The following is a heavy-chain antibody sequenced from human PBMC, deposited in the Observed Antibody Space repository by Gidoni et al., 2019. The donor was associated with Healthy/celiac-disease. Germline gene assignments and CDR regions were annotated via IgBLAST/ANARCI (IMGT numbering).Heavy chain of an antibody. Sequence: QVQLQESGPGLVKPSQTLSLTCTVSGGSISSGSYYWSWIRQPAGKGLEWIGRIYTSGSTNYNPSLKSRVTISVDTSKNQFSLKLSSVTAADTAGYYCARDGAKAGSVVLGFDPWGQGTLVTVSS. CDR3: ARDGAKAGSVVLGFDP. D-gene: IGHD6-13*01. V-gene: IGHV4-61*02. J-gene: IGHJ5*02. CDR1: GGSISSGSYY. CDR2: IYTSGST.